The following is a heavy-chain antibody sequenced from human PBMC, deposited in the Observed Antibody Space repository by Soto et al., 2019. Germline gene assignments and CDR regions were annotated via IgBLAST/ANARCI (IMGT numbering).Heavy chain of an antibody. V-gene: IGHV3-33*01. CDR2: IWYDGSNK. J-gene: IGHJ6*03. Sequence: GGSLRLSCAASGFTFSSYGMHWVRQAPGKGLEWVAVIWYDGSNKYYADSVKGRFTISRDNSKNTLYLQMNSLRAEDTAVYYCARVPFYSGAYYYYYMDVWGKGTTVTVSS. CDR1: GFTFSSYG. D-gene: IGHD6-13*01. CDR3: ARVPFYSGAYYYYYMDV.